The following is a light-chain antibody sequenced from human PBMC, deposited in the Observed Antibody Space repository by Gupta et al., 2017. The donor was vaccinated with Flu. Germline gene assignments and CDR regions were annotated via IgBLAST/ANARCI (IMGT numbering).Light chain of an antibody. CDR2: LGS. CDR1: QSPLHSNGYAY. J-gene: IGKJ3*01. CDR3: MQALEGVT. V-gene: IGKV2-28*01. Sequence: IVMTQSPLSLRVSARGPASISCRSSQSPLHSNGYAYVDWYLQRPGQSPQLLIFLGSNRASGVPDRFSGSGSGTDFTLRISRVEAEDFGVYYCMQALEGVTFGPGTKVDVK.